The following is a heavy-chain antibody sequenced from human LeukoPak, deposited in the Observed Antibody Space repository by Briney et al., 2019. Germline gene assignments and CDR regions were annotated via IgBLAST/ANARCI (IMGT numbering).Heavy chain of an antibody. CDR1: GFTVSNNY. CDR2: IYSGGAT. Sequence: GGSLRLSCAASGFTVSNNYMRWVRQAPGKGLEWVSLIYSGGATFYADAVKGRFTITRDGSKNTPYLQMNNLRAEDTAVYYCAGEPTAVAANTYGWGQGTLVTVSS. J-gene: IGHJ4*02. V-gene: IGHV3-53*01. D-gene: IGHD6-6*01. CDR3: AGEPTAVAANTYG.